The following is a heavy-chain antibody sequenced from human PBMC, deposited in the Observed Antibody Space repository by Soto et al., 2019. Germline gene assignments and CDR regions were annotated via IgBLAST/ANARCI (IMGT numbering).Heavy chain of an antibody. CDR3: ARPGDFRFCGGGSCQGDAFDI. Sequence: ASVKVSCKASGYTFTSYGISWVRQAPGQGLEWMGWISAYNGDTNYAQKLQDRVTMTTDTSTSTAYMELRSLRSDDTAVYYCARPGDFRFCGGGSCQGDAFDIWGQGTMVTVSS. CDR2: ISAYNGDT. CDR1: GYTFTSYG. J-gene: IGHJ3*02. V-gene: IGHV1-18*01. D-gene: IGHD2-15*01.